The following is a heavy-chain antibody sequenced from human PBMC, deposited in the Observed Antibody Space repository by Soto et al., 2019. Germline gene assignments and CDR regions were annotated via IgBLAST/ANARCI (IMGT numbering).Heavy chain of an antibody. J-gene: IGHJ5*02. CDR3: AREMIGYSSGWYRGGWFDP. Sequence: SVKVSFKASGGAFSSYAISLVRQAPGQGLEWMGGIIRIFGTANYAQKFQGRVTITADESTSTAYMELSSLRSEDTAVYYCAREMIGYSSGWYRGGWFDPWGQGTLVTVSS. V-gene: IGHV1-69*13. CDR2: IIRIFGTA. CDR1: GGAFSSYA. D-gene: IGHD6-19*01.